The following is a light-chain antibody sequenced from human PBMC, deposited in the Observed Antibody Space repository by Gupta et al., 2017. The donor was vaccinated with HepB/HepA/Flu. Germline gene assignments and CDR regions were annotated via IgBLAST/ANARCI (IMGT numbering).Light chain of an antibody. CDR1: SASVSTDYY. Sequence: QPVVPQEPSFSVSPGGTVTLTCALSSASVSTDYYPSWYQQTPGQTPRTLIYNTNKRASGVPDRFSGSILENKAALTITGAQADDECDYYCVVYVGSGPVFGGGTKLTVL. V-gene: IGLV8-61*01. CDR3: VVYVGSGPV. CDR2: NTN. J-gene: IGLJ2*01.